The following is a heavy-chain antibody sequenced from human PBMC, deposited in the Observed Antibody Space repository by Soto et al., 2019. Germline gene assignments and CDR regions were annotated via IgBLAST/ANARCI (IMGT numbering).Heavy chain of an antibody. CDR3: ARAGPGSRGYCDY. D-gene: IGHD3-22*01. Sequence: QVQLQQWGAGLLKPSETLSLTCAVYGGSLSGYYWCWIRQPPGKGPEWIGEISHRGGTNYNPSFKGRVPISVDTSKNQFSLKLSSVTAADTAVYYCARAGPGSRGYCDYWGQGTLVTVSS. J-gene: IGHJ4*02. V-gene: IGHV4-34*01. CDR1: GGSLSGYY. CDR2: ISHRGGT.